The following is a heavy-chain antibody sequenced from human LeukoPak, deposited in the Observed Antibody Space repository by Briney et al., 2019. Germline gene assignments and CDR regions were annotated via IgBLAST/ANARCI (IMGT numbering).Heavy chain of an antibody. CDR1: GYTFTSYY. J-gene: IGHJ5*02. Sequence: ASVKVSCKASGYTFTSYYMHWVRQAPGQGLEWMGIINPSGGSTSYAQKFQGRVTMTRDMSTSTVHMELSSLRSEDTAVYYCARAHLLYYDFWSGYLPTNRFDPWGQGTLVTVSS. V-gene: IGHV1-46*01. CDR2: INPSGGST. CDR3: ARAHLLYYDFWSGYLPTNRFDP. D-gene: IGHD3-3*01.